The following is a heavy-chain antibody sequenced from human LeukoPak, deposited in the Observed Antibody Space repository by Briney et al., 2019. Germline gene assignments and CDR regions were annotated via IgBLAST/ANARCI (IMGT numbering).Heavy chain of an antibody. CDR3: AKANVVAAMADWFDP. CDR1: GFTFSSYA. Sequence: GGSLRLSCAASGFTFSSYAMSWVRQAPGKGLEWVSAISGSGGSTYYADSVKGRFTISRDNSKDTLYLQMNSLRAEDTAVYYCAKANVVAAMADWFDPWGQGTLVTVSS. CDR2: ISGSGGST. V-gene: IGHV3-23*01. D-gene: IGHD2-15*01. J-gene: IGHJ5*02.